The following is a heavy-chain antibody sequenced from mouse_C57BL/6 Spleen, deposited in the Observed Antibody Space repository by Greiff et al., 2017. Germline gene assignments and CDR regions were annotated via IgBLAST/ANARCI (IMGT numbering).Heavy chain of an antibody. J-gene: IGHJ2*01. Sequence: EVKLQESGPGLVKPSQSLSLTCSVTGYSITSGYYWNWIRQFPGNKLEWMGYISYDGSNNYNPSLKNRISITRDTSKNQFFLKLNSVTTEDTATYYCARDQLGPYFDYWGQGTTLTVSS. CDR1: GYSITSGYY. D-gene: IGHD4-1*02. CDR2: ISYDGSN. CDR3: ARDQLGPYFDY. V-gene: IGHV3-6*01.